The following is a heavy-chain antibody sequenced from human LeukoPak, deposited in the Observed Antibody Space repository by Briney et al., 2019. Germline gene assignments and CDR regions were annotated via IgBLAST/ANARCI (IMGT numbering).Heavy chain of an antibody. J-gene: IGHJ6*03. D-gene: IGHD2-2*01. V-gene: IGHV1-2*02. CDR1: GYTFTGYY. CDR2: INPNSGGT. Sequence: ASVKVSCKASGYTFTGYYMHWVRQAPGQGLEWMGWINPNSGGTNYAQKFQGRVTMTRDTSISTAYMDLSSLRSDDTAVYYCARGCQYQLLIYFYYYMDVWGKGTTVTVSS. CDR3: ARGCQYQLLIYFYYYMDV.